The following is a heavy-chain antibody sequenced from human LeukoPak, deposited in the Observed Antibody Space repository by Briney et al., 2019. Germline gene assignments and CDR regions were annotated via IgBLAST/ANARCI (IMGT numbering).Heavy chain of an antibody. CDR3: ARDARGLYSSSSFYFDP. CDR1: GYTFTSYG. D-gene: IGHD6-6*01. V-gene: IGHV1-18*01. Sequence: ASVKVSCKASGYTFTSYGISWVRQAPGQGLEWMGWISAYNGNTNYAQKLQGRVTMTTDTSTSTAYMELRSLRSDDTAVYYCARDARGLYSSSSFYFDPWGQGTLVTVSS. J-gene: IGHJ5*02. CDR2: ISAYNGNT.